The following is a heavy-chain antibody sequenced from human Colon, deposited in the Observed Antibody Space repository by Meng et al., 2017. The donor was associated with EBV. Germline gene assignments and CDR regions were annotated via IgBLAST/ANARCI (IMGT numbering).Heavy chain of an antibody. Sequence: GPALVSPSGPLALPGAVSVGCIASETGWNWIRQNPGKGRECSGEISHRGTTNYNPSLKSRVTISIDKSKNQFSLKLTSVTAADTAVYYCARDYYASGFVFDLWGQGTLVTVSS. CDR1: VGCIASETG. V-gene: IGHV4-4*02. CDR2: ISHRGTT. CDR3: ARDYYASGFVFDL. D-gene: IGHD3-10*01. J-gene: IGHJ5*02.